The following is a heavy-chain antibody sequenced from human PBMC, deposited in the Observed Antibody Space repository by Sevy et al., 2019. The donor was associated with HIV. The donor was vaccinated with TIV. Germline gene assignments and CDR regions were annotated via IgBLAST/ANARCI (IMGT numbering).Heavy chain of an antibody. CDR1: GFTVSSNY. J-gene: IGHJ4*02. V-gene: IGHV3-30*03. CDR3: AREPTIDASGWYYFDY. CDR2: ISNDGSNK. D-gene: IGHD6-19*01. Sequence: GGSLRLSCAASGFTVSSNYMSWGRQAPGKGLEGVAVISNDGSNKYSADSVKGRFPISRDKAKNTLYLQMNSLRAEDTDMYYCAREPTIDASGWYYFDYWGQGTLVTVSS.